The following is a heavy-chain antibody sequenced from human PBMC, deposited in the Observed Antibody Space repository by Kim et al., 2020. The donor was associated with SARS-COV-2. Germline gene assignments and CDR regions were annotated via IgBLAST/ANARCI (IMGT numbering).Heavy chain of an antibody. Sequence: YADSVKGRFTISRDNAKNALFLLLNSLRAEDTAVYYCARGGPLISDSLDYWGQGTLVTVSS. V-gene: IGHV3-11*05. J-gene: IGHJ4*02. D-gene: IGHD3-22*01. CDR3: ARGGPLISDSLDY.